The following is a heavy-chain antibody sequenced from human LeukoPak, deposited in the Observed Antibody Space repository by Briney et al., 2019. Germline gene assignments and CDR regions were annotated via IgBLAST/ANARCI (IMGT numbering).Heavy chain of an antibody. D-gene: IGHD1-26*01. CDR1: GFTFSNYG. Sequence: GRSLRLSCAASGFTFSNYGFHWVRQAPGKGLEWVAVIPYDRSNKYYADSVKGRFTISRDNSKNTLYLQMNTLRAEDTAVYYCAKEVGYGMDVWGQGTTVTVSS. CDR3: AKEVGYGMDV. J-gene: IGHJ6*02. V-gene: IGHV3-30*18. CDR2: IPYDRSNK.